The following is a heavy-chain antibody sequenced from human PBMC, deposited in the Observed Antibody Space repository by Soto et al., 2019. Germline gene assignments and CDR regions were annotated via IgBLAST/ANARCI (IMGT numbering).Heavy chain of an antibody. J-gene: IGHJ5*01. Sequence: QVQLVESGGGVVQPGRSLRLSCAASGFTFSSYGMHWVRQAPGKGLEWVAVISYDGSNKYYADSVKGRFTISRDNSKNTLYLQMNSLRAEDTAVYYCAKGGYYGSGNNWFDSWGQGTLVTVSS. CDR3: AKGGYYGSGNNWFDS. V-gene: IGHV3-30*18. CDR2: ISYDGSNK. CDR1: GFTFSSYG. D-gene: IGHD3-10*01.